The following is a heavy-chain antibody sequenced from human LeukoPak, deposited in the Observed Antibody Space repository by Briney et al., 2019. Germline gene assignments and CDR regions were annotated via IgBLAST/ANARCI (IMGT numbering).Heavy chain of an antibody. D-gene: IGHD5-18*01. Sequence: GGSLRLSCAASGFTFSSYAMSWVRQAPGKGLEWVSAISGSGGSTYYADSVKGRFTISRDNSKNTLYLQMNSLRVEDTAVYYCARDLGRGYNFGDYWGQGALVTVSS. CDR1: GFTFSSYA. CDR2: ISGSGGST. J-gene: IGHJ4*02. CDR3: ARDLGRGYNFGDY. V-gene: IGHV3-23*01.